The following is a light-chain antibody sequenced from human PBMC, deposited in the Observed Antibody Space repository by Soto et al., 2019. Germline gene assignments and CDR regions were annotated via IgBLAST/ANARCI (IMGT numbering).Light chain of an antibody. V-gene: IGLV2-8*01. CDR2: GVS. J-gene: IGLJ2*01. CDR1: SSDVGSYNL. Sequence: QSVLTQPPSASGSPGQSVTISYTGTSSDVGSYNLVSWHQQHPGKAPKVMIYGVSQRPSGVPDRFSGSESGNTASLTVSGLQAEDEADYYCSSYAGSSVVFGAGTKVTVL. CDR3: SSYAGSSVV.